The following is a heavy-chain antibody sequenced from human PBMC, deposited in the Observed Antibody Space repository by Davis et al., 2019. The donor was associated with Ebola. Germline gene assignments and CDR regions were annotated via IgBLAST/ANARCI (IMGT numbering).Heavy chain of an antibody. CDR2: ISSGSTYI. J-gene: IGHJ5*02. CDR1: GFTFSIFT. D-gene: IGHD1-26*01. CDR3: AREVGRAMFDP. Sequence: GESLKISCAASGFTFSIFTMNWVRHAPGNGLEWVSSISSGSTYIHYADSLEGRFTISRDNAKNSLYLQMNRLTAEDTAVYYCAREVGRAMFDPWGQGTLVTVSS. V-gene: IGHV3-21*01.